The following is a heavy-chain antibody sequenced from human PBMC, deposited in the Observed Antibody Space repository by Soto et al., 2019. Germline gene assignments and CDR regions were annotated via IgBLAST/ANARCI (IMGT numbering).Heavy chain of an antibody. D-gene: IGHD3-22*01. Sequence: GGSLRLSCAASGFTFSSYSMNWVRQAPGKGLEWVSSISSSSSYIYYADSVKGRFTISRDNAKNSLYLQMNSLRAEDTAVYYCARDDDYYDRSGYLFDYWGQGTLVTVSS. CDR2: ISSSSSYI. CDR1: GFTFSSYS. V-gene: IGHV3-21*01. CDR3: ARDDDYYDRSGYLFDY. J-gene: IGHJ4*02.